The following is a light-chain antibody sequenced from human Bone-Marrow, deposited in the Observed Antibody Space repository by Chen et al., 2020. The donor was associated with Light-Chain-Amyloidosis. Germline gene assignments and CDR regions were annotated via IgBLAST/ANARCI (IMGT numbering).Light chain of an antibody. CDR3: QQNCGSPWT. CDR2: AAS. V-gene: IGKV1-39*01. CDR1: QTINTY. Sequence: DIQMTQSPSSLSASVGDKVTITCRASQTINTYLNWYQHKPGKAPDLLIFAASTLQSGVPSRFSGSGSGTAFTLTIRSLQPEDFATYYCQQNCGSPWTFGQGTKVEIK. J-gene: IGKJ1*01.